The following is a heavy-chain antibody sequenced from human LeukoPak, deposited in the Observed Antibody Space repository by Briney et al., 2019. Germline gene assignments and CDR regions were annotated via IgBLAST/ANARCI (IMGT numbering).Heavy chain of an antibody. CDR2: ISGSGGST. Sequence: TSGSHYWIWIRQPPGKGLEWVSVISGSGGSTYYADSVKGRFTISRDNSKNTLYLQMNSLRAEDTAIYYCAKDLSKYYGSGRYYFDAFDVWGQGTMVTVSS. CDR3: AKDLSKYYGSGRYYFDAFDV. D-gene: IGHD3-10*01. CDR1: TSGSHY. J-gene: IGHJ3*01. V-gene: IGHV3-23*01.